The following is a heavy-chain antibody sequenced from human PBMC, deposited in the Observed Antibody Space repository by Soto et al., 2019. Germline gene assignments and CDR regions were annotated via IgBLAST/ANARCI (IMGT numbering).Heavy chain of an antibody. Sequence: GGSLRLSCAASGFTFSSYAMSWVRQAPGKGLEWVSAISGSGGSTYYADSVKGRFTISRDNSKNTRYLQMNSLRAEDTAVYYCAKDRPRSKTVPAAPGEGYYYYYMDVWGKGTTVTVSS. D-gene: IGHD2-2*01. J-gene: IGHJ6*03. V-gene: IGHV3-23*01. CDR1: GFTFSSYA. CDR2: ISGSGGST. CDR3: AKDRPRSKTVPAAPGEGYYYYYMDV.